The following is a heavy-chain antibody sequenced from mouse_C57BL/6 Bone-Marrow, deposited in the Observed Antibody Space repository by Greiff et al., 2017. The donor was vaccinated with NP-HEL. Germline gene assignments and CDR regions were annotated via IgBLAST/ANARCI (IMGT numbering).Heavy chain of an antibody. CDR2: IYPGDGDT. D-gene: IGHD1-1*01. CDR3: ARRTTVVPYAMDY. CDR1: GYAFSSSW. J-gene: IGHJ4*01. V-gene: IGHV1-82*01. Sequence: QVQLQQSGPELVKPGASVKLSCKASGYAFSSSWMNWVKQRPGKGLEWIGRIYPGDGDTNYNGKFKGKATLTADKSSSTAYMQLSSLTSEDSAVYFCARRTTVVPYAMDYWGQGTAVTVSS.